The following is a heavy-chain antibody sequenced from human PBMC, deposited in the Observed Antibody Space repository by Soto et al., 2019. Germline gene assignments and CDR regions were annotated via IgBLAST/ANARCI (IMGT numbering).Heavy chain of an antibody. D-gene: IGHD2-2*01. V-gene: IGHV5-10-1*01. Sequence: PGESLKISCKGSGYSFTSYWISWVRQMPGKGLEWMGRIDPSDSYTNYSPSFQGHVTISADKSISTAYLQWSSLKASDNAMYYCASHIVVVPASSNWFDPWGQGTLVTVSS. CDR3: ASHIVVVPASSNWFDP. CDR2: IDPSDSYT. J-gene: IGHJ5*02. CDR1: GYSFTSYW.